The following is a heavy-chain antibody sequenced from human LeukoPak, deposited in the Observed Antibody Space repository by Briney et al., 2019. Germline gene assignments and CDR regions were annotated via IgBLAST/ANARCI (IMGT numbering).Heavy chain of an antibody. V-gene: IGHV3-30*04. Sequence: GGSLRLSCSASGFSFRSYAMHGVRQAPGKGLEWLAIISFDGSNKDFADSVKGRFTISRDNSKDTLYLQMDSLRPEDTAVYYCARGTGWYVDYWGQGTLVTVSS. CDR3: ARGTGWYVDY. J-gene: IGHJ4*02. D-gene: IGHD6-19*01. CDR2: ISFDGSNK. CDR1: GFSFRSYA.